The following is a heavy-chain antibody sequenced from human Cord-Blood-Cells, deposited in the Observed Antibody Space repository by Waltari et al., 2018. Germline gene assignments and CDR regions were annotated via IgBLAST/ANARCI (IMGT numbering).Heavy chain of an antibody. CDR2: SNHSEST. D-gene: IGHD6-13*01. J-gene: IGHJ4*02. Sequence: QVQLQQWGAGLLKPSETLSLTCAVYGGSFSGYYWSWIRQPPGKGLEWIGESNHSESTNYNPSLKGRVTISVDTSKNQFSLKLSSVTAADTAVYYCARRGIAAAGTGGVDYWGQGTLVTVSS. CDR3: ARRGIAAAGTGGVDY. V-gene: IGHV4-34*01. CDR1: GGSFSGYY.